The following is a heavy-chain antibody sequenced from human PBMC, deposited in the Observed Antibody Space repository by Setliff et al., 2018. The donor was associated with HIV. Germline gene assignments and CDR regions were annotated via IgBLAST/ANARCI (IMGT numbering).Heavy chain of an antibody. CDR2: IYYSGST. J-gene: IGHJ4*02. Sequence: PSETLSLTCTVSGGSISGYYWSWIRQPPGKGLEWIGYIYYSGSTKYNPSLKRRVIMSVDTSKNQFSLKLSSVTALDTAVYYCARISEYYDSSGYYYEGALDYWGQGTLVTVSS. D-gene: IGHD3-22*01. CDR3: ARISEYYDSSGYYYEGALDY. CDR1: GGSISGYY. V-gene: IGHV4-59*12.